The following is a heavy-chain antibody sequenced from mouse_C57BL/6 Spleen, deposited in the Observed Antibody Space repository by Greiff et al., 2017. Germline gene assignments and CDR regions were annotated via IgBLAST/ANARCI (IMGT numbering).Heavy chain of an antibody. CDR3: ARRVLRYPYYVDY. V-gene: IGHV1-18*01. CDR1: GYTFTDYN. CDR2: INPNNGGT. Sequence: EVQLQQSGPELVKPGASVKIPCKASGYTFTDYNMDWVKQSHGKSLEWIGDINPNNGGTIYNQKFKGKATLTVDKSSSTAYMELRSLTSEDTAVYYCARRVLRYPYYVDYWGQGTTLTVAS. D-gene: IGHD1-1*01. J-gene: IGHJ2*01.